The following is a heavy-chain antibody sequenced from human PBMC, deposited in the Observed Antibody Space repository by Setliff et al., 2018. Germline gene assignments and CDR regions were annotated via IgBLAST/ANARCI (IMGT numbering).Heavy chain of an antibody. CDR2: ISHSGST. V-gene: IGHV4-34*01. D-gene: IGHD3-10*01. CDR1: GGSFNVYF. CDR3: ARDYQGGWFDP. Sequence: SETLSLTCAVYGGSFNVYFWSWIRQPPGKGLEWIGEISHSGSTNYNPSLKSRVTMSVDTSKTQVSLTLTSVTAADTAVYYCARDYQGGWFDPWGPGTLVTVSS. J-gene: IGHJ5*02.